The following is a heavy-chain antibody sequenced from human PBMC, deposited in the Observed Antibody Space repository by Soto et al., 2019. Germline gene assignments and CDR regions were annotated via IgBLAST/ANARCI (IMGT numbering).Heavy chain of an antibody. D-gene: IGHD3-22*01. V-gene: IGHV4-30-4*01. CDR3: ARYYYDSSGYQGHNWFDP. J-gene: IGHJ5*02. CDR1: GGSISSGDYY. Sequence: PSETLSLTCTVSGGSISSGDYYWSWIRQPPGKGLEWIEYIYYSGSTYYNPSLKSRVTISVDTSKNQFSLKLSSVTAADTAVYYCARYYYDSSGYQGHNWFDPWGQGTLVTVSS. CDR2: IYYSGST.